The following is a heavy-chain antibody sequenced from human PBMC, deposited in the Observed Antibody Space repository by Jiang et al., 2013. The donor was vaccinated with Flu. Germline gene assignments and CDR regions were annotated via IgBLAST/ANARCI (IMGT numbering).Heavy chain of an antibody. Sequence: QGLEWMGWISAYNGNTNYAQKLQGRVTMTTDTSTSTAYMELRSLRSDDTAVYYCARVIGDCSGGSCYSYMDVWGKGTTVTVSS. D-gene: IGHD2-15*01. CDR2: ISAYNGNT. J-gene: IGHJ6*03. V-gene: IGHV1-18*01. CDR3: ARVIGDCSGGSCYSYMDV.